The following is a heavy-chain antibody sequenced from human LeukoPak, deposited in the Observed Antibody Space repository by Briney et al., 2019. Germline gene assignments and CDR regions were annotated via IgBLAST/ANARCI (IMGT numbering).Heavy chain of an antibody. J-gene: IGHJ6*03. CDR3: ARGVLTTVSYYMDV. CDR1: GSSVSSHQ. Sequence: SESLSLTCTVSGSSVSSHQWSWIRQPPGKGLEWSGYIYYSGSTNYNPSLKSRFTISIDTSNNRFSLRLSSVTAADTAVYYCARGVLTTVSYYMDVWGNGTTVTVSS. D-gene: IGHD4-11*01. CDR2: IYYSGST. V-gene: IGHV4-59*02.